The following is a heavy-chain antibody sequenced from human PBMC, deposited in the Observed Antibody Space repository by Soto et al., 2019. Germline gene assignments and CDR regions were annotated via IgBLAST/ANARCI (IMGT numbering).Heavy chain of an antibody. CDR2: IYQTGST. V-gene: IGHV4-4*02. CDR1: GGSISSSNW. CDR3: ASTHYYGSGTFRFDP. Sequence: QVQLQESGPGLVKPSGTLSLSCGVSGGSISSSNWWSWVRQPPGKGLEWIGEIYQTGSTNYNPSLKSRVAISVDKSKNQFSLKLSSVTGAYTAVYYCASTHYYGSGTFRFDPWGQGTLVTVSS. J-gene: IGHJ5*02. D-gene: IGHD3-10*01.